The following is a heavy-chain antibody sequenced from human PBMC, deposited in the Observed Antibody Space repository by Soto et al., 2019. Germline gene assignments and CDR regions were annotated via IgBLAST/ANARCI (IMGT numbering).Heavy chain of an antibody. CDR3: ARDRGGSGSYSFDY. V-gene: IGHV1-18*01. Sequence: QVQLVQSGAEGKKPGASVKVSCKASGYTFDTYGISWVRQAPGQGLEWMGWIRRYNGNTNYAQKFQGRVTVTTDTSTSTAYMELRTLTSDDTAVYYCARDRGGSGSYSFDYWGQGSLVIVSS. CDR2: IRRYNGNT. CDR1: GYTFDTYG. D-gene: IGHD3-10*01. J-gene: IGHJ4*02.